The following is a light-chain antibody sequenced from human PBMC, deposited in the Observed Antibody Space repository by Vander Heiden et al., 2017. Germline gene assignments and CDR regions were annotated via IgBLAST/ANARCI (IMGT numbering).Light chain of an antibody. J-gene: IGKJ2*01. CDR2: AAS. V-gene: IGKV1-39*01. CDR3: QQSYSTWYT. Sequence: DIQMTQSPSSLSASVGDRVTITCRASQSISSYLNWYQQKPGKAPKLLIYAASSLQSGVPSRFSGSGSGTDFTLTISSLQPEDFATYYCQQSYSTWYTFGQGTKLXIK. CDR1: QSISSY.